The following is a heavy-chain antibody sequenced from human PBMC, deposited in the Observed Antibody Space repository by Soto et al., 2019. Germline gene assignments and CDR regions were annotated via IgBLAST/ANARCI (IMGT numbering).Heavy chain of an antibody. J-gene: IGHJ4*02. Sequence: GGSLRLSCAASGSTFSSLGMDWVRQAPGKGLEWVALISYDGSKKYYADSVRGRFTISRDSSKNTLYLQMDSLRAEDTAIYYCARWYYYDTSRYFDYWGQGTLVTVSS. CDR2: ISYDGSKK. V-gene: IGHV3-30*03. CDR3: ARWYYYDTSRYFDY. D-gene: IGHD3-22*01. CDR1: GSTFSSLG.